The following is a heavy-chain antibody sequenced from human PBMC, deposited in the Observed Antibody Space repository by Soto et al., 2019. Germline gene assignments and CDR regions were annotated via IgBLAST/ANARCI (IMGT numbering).Heavy chain of an antibody. J-gene: IGHJ4*02. V-gene: IGHV5-51*01. CDR2: IYPGDSDA. CDR1: GYTFSSYW. CDR3: ARVCFSVRNRYPSKSLHY. D-gene: IGHD1-26*01. Sequence: GEYLKISCNGSGYTFSSYWIGWVRQVPGKGLEWMGIIYPGDSDARYSPSFQGQVTISADKSLTTAYMQWNSLRASDSGIYYCARVCFSVRNRYPSKSLHYWGQGPLVTV.